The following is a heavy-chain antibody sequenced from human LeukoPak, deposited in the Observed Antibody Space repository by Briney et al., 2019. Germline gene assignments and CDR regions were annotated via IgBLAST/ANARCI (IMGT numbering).Heavy chain of an antibody. CDR2: ISAYNGNT. J-gene: IGHJ6*02. CDR1: GYTFTSYG. CDR3: ARDGEPAAFYYYGMDV. D-gene: IGHD2-2*01. V-gene: IGHV1-18*01. Sequence: ASVKVSCKASGYTFTSYGISRVRQAPGQGLEWMGWISAYNGNTKYAQNLQGRVTMTTDTSTSTAYMELRSLRSDDTAVYFCARDGEPAAFYYYGMDVWGQGTTVTVSS.